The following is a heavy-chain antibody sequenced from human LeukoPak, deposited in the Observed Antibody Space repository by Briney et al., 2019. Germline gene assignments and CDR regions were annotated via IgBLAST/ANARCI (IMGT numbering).Heavy chain of an antibody. V-gene: IGHV1-69*05. CDR2: IIPIFGTA. D-gene: IGHD6-19*01. CDR3: VTGIYNGWYYFDS. CDR1: GGTFSSYA. Sequence: GSSVKVSCKASGGTFSSYAISWVRQAPGQGLEWMGGIIPIFGTANYAQKFQGRVTITTDESTSTAYMELSRLRSDDTAVYYCVTGIYNGWYYFDSWGQGTLVTVSS. J-gene: IGHJ4*02.